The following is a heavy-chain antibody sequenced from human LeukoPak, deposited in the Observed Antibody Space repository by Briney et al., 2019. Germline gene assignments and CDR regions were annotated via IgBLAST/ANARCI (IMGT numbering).Heavy chain of an antibody. V-gene: IGHV3-11*04. Sequence: GGSLRLSCAASGFSFSDYYMSWIRQAPGKGLEWVSCLSSSGSDIYYANSVKGRLTISRDNAKESLYLQMNSLRAEDTAVYYCARVYSSSSGRGLDYWGQGTLVTVSS. CDR3: ARVYSSSSGRGLDY. J-gene: IGHJ4*02. D-gene: IGHD6-6*01. CDR1: GFSFSDYY. CDR2: LSSSGSDI.